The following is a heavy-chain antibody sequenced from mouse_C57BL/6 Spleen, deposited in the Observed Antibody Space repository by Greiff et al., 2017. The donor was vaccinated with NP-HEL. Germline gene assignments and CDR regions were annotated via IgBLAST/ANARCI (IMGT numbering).Heavy chain of an antibody. Sequence: QVQLKQSGAELVKPGASVKLSCKASGYAFSSYWMNWVKQRPGQGLEWIGRIYPGDGDTNYNGKFKGKATLTADKSSSTAYMQLSSLTSEDSAVYCCARWDCGGYFGYWGQGTTLTVSS. CDR3: ARWDCGGYFGY. D-gene: IGHD4-1*01. CDR2: IYPGDGDT. CDR1: GYAFSSYW. J-gene: IGHJ2*01. V-gene: IGHV1-82*01.